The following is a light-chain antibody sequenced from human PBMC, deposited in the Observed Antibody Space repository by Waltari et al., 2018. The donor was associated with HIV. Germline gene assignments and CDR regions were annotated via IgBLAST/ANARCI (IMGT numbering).Light chain of an antibody. J-gene: IGLJ1*01. Sequence: QSVLTQPPSVSEAPRQRVTISCSGSSANVDYNGVTWYQQLPGKAPKLLIYFDDRLSSGVSDRFSGSKSGTSASLAISGLQSEDEGDYYCAAWDDSLNGYVFGTGTKVTVL. CDR2: FDD. CDR1: SANVDYNG. CDR3: AAWDDSLNGYV. V-gene: IGLV1-36*01.